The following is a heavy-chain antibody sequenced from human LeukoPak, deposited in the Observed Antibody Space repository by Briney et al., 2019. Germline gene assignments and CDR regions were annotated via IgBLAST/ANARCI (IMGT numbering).Heavy chain of an antibody. CDR2: IKIDESDT. J-gene: IGHJ4*02. D-gene: IGHD1-1*01. CDR1: GFAVGNYW. CDR3: AEQLPGGRKFEY. Sequence: PGGSLRLSCVASGFAVGNYWMNWVRQAPGKGLEWVANIKIDESDTEYLGSVSGRFTISRDNAKNSLYLEMHSLRAEDTAVYYCAEQLPGGRKFEYWGQGTLVTVSS. V-gene: IGHV3-7*01.